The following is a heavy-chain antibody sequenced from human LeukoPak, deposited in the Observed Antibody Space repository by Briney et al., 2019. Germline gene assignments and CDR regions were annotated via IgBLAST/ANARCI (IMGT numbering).Heavy chain of an antibody. CDR2: LSGTGGST. CDR3: AKGEGFYDSSGYSPDPIDY. V-gene: IGHV3-23*01. D-gene: IGHD3-22*01. CDR1: GFTFSSYA. J-gene: IGHJ4*02. Sequence: GGSLRLSCAASGFTFSSYAMSWVRQAPGKGLEWVSTLSGTGGSTYYADSVKGRFTISRDNSENTLYLQTNSLRAGDTAVYYCAKGEGFYDSSGYSPDPIDYWGQGTLVTVSS.